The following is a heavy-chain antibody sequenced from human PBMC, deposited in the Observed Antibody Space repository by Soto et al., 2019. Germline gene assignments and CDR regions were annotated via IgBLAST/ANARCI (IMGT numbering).Heavy chain of an antibody. V-gene: IGHV1-3*01. J-gene: IGHJ4*02. D-gene: IGHD4-17*01. CDR3: ARDPGHFYGDNLFDY. Sequence: QVQLVQSGAEVKKPGASVKVSCKASGYTFTSYAMHWVRQAPGQRLEWMGWINAGNCNTKYSQKFQGRVTITRDTSASTAYMDLSSLRSEDTAVYYCARDPGHFYGDNLFDYWGQGTLVTVSS. CDR2: INAGNCNT. CDR1: GYTFTSYA.